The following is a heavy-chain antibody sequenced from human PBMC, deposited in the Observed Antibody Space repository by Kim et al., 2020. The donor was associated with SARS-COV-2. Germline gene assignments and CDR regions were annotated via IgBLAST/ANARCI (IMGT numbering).Heavy chain of an antibody. Sequence: GGSLRLSCAVSGFKFSDHYMSWIRQAPGKGLEWISYISSSSTYTRYADSVKGRFTVSRDNAENSLYLQMNSLRAEDTAVYYCGREGYYFYGVDVWGQGTT. V-gene: IGHV3-11*05. CDR2: ISSSSTYT. CDR1: GFKFSDHY. J-gene: IGHJ6*02. CDR3: GREGYYFYGVDV.